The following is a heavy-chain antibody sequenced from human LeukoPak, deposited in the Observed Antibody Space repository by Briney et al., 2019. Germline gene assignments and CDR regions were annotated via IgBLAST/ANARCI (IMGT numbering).Heavy chain of an antibody. CDR1: GYTFTSYA. V-gene: IGHV1-3*01. D-gene: IGHD3-10*01. CDR2: INAGNGNT. CDR3: ARDPYGSGSS. Sequence: ASVKLSCKASGYTFTSYAMHWVRLAPGPRLEWMGWINAGNGNTKYSKKFQGRVTITRDTSASTAYMELSSLRSEDTAVYYCARDPYGSGSSWGQGTLVTVSS. J-gene: IGHJ4*02.